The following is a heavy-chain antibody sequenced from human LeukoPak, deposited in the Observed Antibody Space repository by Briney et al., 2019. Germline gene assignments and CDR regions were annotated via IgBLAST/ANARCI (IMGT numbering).Heavy chain of an antibody. D-gene: IGHD4-17*01. CDR3: ARGGDKFYYYYGMDV. CDR1: GFTFSNYW. J-gene: IGHJ6*02. V-gene: IGHV3-74*01. CDR2: INSDGSST. Sequence: GGSLRLSCAASGFTFSNYWMHWVRQAPGKGLVWVSRINSDGSSTSYADSVKGRFTISRDNAKNTLCLQMNSLRAEDTAVYYCARGGDKFYYYYGMDVWGQGTTVTVSS.